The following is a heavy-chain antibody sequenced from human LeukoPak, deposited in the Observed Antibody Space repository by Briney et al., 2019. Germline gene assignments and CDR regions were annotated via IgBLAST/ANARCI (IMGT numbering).Heavy chain of an antibody. D-gene: IGHD6-19*01. Sequence: GGSLRLSCAASGFTFSNSAMNWVRQAPGKGLEWVSSINDVGSHIYYADSVRGRFTISRDNAKNSLYLQMNSLRAEDTAVYYCARTWLVRNEHDAFDIWGQGTMVTVSS. J-gene: IGHJ3*02. CDR1: GFTFSNSA. CDR3: ARTWLVRNEHDAFDI. CDR2: INDVGSHI. V-gene: IGHV3-21*01.